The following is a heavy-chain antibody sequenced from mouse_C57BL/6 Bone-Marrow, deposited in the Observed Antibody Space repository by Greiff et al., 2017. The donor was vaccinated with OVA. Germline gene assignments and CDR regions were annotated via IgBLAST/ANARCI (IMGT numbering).Heavy chain of an antibody. Sequence: QVQLQQSGPELVKPGASVKLSCKASGYTFTSYWMHWVKQRPGQGLEWIGEIDPSDSYTNYNQKFKGKSTLTVDKSSSTAYMQLSSLTSEDSAVYYCARKLDYGSSYEDYWGQGTTLTVSS. CDR1: GYTFTSYW. CDR2: IDPSDSYT. CDR3: ARKLDYGSSYEDY. D-gene: IGHD1-1*01. V-gene: IGHV1-69*01. J-gene: IGHJ2*01.